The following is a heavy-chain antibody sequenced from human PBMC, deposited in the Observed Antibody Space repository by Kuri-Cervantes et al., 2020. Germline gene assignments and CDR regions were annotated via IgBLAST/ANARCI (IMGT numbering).Heavy chain of an antibody. CDR1: GYTFTSYY. CDR3: AREGAWELLGEPFDY. D-gene: IGHD1-26*01. Sequence: ASVKVSCKASGYTFTSYYMHWVRQAPGQGLEWMGWINPNSGGTNYAQKFQGRVTMTRDMSISTAYMELSRLRSDDTAVYYCAREGAWELLGEPFDYWGQGTLVTVSS. CDR2: INPNSGGT. V-gene: IGHV1-2*02. J-gene: IGHJ4*02.